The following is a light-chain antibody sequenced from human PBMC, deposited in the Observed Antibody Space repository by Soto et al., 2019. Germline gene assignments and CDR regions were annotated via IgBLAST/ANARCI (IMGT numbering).Light chain of an antibody. J-gene: IGKJ1*01. CDR2: SAS. CDR1: QSVSSN. V-gene: IGKV3-15*01. Sequence: IVMTQSPATLSVSPGERATLSCRASQSVSSNLAWYQQKRGQAPRLLIYSASTRATGIAARFSGSGSGTEFTLTISSLQSEDFAVYYCQQYNDWPQTFGQGTKVDIK. CDR3: QQYNDWPQT.